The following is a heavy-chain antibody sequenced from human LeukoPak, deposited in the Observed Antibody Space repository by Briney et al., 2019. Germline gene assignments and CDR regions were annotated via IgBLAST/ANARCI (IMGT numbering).Heavy chain of an antibody. Sequence: PGRSLRLSCAASGFTFSSYGMHWVRQAPGKGLEWVAVIWYDGSNKYYADSVKGRFTISRDNSKNMLYLQMNSLRAEDTAVYYCARGEEMATIANFDYWGQGTLVTVSS. V-gene: IGHV3-33*01. CDR2: IWYDGSNK. D-gene: IGHD5-24*01. J-gene: IGHJ4*02. CDR3: ARGEEMATIANFDY. CDR1: GFTFSSYG.